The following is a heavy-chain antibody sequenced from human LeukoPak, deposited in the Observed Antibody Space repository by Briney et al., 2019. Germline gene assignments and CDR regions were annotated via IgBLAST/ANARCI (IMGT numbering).Heavy chain of an antibody. V-gene: IGHV3-13*01. CDR1: GFTFSSYD. CDR2: IGTAGDT. J-gene: IGHJ6*02. D-gene: IGHD3-3*01. CDR3: ARGPRYYDFWSGYYGSDYYYGMDV. Sequence: PGGSLRLSCAASGFTFSSYDMPWVRQATGKGLEWVSAIGTAGDTYYPGSVKGRFTISRENAKNSLYLQMNSLRAGDTAVYYCARGPRYYDFWSGYYGSDYYYGMDVWGQGTTVTVSS.